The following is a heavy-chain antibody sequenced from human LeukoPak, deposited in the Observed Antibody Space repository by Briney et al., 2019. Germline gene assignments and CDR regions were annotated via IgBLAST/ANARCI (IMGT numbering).Heavy chain of an antibody. V-gene: IGHV3-23*01. D-gene: IGHD2-8*02. CDR2: FDGNGPNT. Sequence: GGSLKLSCAASGFTFSSFAMTWVRQAPGKGLEWVSGFDGNGPNTYYADSVKGRWTISRDNSRNTLYLEMNSLRPEDTAIYYCAKPRTTGLGWAQFDYWGQGSLVTVSS. CDR1: GFTFSSFA. CDR3: AKPRTTGLGWAQFDY. J-gene: IGHJ4*02.